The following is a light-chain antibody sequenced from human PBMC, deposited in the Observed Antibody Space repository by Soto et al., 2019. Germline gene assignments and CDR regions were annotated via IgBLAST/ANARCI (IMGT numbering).Light chain of an antibody. Sequence: EVVLTQSPASLSLSPGQRGTLSCRASQSGSAYLAWYQQKAGQAPRLLIYDVSNRAPGIPARFTGSGSGTDFTLTTSRLAPEDSAVYYCQQRVHWLTFGGGTKVDIK. CDR2: DVS. CDR1: QSGSAY. J-gene: IGKJ4*01. CDR3: QQRVHWLT. V-gene: IGKV3-11*01.